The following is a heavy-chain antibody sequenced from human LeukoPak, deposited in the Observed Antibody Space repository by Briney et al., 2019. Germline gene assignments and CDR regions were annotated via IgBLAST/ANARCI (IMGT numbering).Heavy chain of an antibody. CDR1: GGSISSGGYY. CDR2: VYYSGST. J-gene: IGHJ3*02. D-gene: IGHD2-2*02. V-gene: IGHV4-31*03. CDR3: ARLYTTFRAFDI. Sequence: SETLSLTCTVSGGSISSGGYYWSWIRQHPGKGLEWIGNVYYSGSTYYNPSLKSRVTISVDTSKNQFSLKLSSVTAADTAVYYCARLYTTFRAFDIWGQGTMVTVSS.